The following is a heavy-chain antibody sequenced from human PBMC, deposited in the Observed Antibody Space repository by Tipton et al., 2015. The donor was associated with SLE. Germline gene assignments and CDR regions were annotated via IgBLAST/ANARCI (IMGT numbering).Heavy chain of an antibody. CDR2: IFHSGGT. V-gene: IGHV4-59*02. CDR1: GGSVSPYY. D-gene: IGHD2-15*01. J-gene: IGHJ4*02. Sequence: TLSLTCTVSGGSVSPYYWDWIRQSPGKGLEWIGYIFHSGGTNYHPSLKSRVTISVDTSKNQLSLKLTSVTAADTAVDYWAGGSVVADDFWGQGTLVTVSS. CDR3: AGGSVVADDF.